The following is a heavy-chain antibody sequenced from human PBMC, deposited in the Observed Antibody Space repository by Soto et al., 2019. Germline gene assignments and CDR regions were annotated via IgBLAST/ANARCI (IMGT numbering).Heavy chain of an antibody. V-gene: IGHV2-5*02. Sequence: QITLKESGPTLVKPTQTLTLTCTFSGFSLSTSGVGVGWIRQPPGKALEWLALIYWDDDKRYSPSLKSRLTTTKDTSKNQVVLTMTNMGAVDTATYYCAHRLVDVVVAATDDAFDLWGQGTMVTVSS. D-gene: IGHD2-15*01. CDR1: GFSLSTSGVG. CDR2: IYWDDDK. CDR3: AHRLVDVVVAATDDAFDL. J-gene: IGHJ3*01.